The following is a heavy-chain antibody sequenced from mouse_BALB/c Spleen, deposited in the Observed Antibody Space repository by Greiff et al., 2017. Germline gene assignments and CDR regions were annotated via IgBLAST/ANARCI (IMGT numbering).Heavy chain of an antibody. D-gene: IGHD2-3*01. CDR2: SRNKANDYTT. CDR1: GFTFSDFY. Sequence: EVNVVESGGGLVQPGGSLRLSCATSGFTFSDFYMEWVRQPPGKRLEWIAASRNKANDYTTEYSASVKGRFIVSRDTAQNILYLQMNALRAEDTAIYYCARDANDGSAYFDYWGQGTTLTVSS. CDR3: ARDANDGSAYFDY. V-gene: IGHV7-1*02. J-gene: IGHJ2*01.